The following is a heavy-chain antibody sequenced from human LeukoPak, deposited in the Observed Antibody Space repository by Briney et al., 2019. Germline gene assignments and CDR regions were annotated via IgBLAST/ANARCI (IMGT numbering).Heavy chain of an antibody. Sequence: GGSLRLSCAVSGFSFSYFTMHWVRQAPGKGLEWVAVISHDGSDKYFADSVKRRFSISRDNSENKMYLQMNSLRTEDTALYYCARGRPTWEKTKENFFDPWGQGTLVTVSS. CDR2: ISHDGSDK. CDR3: ARGRPTWEKTKENFFDP. J-gene: IGHJ5*02. D-gene: IGHD1-26*01. CDR1: GFSFSYFT. V-gene: IGHV3-30*04.